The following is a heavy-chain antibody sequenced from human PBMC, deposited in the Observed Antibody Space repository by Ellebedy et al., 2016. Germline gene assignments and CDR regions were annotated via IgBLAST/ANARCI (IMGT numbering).Heavy chain of an antibody. CDR2: IYYSGST. CDR1: GGSFSGYY. CDR3: ARQLVYSYGLNLFDY. Sequence: SETLSLTXAVYGGSFSGYYWSWIRQPPGKGLEWIGSIYYSGSTYYNPSLKSRVTISVDTSKNQFSLKLSSVTAADTAVYYCARQLVYSYGLNLFDYWGQGTLVTVSS. J-gene: IGHJ4*02. V-gene: IGHV4-34*01. D-gene: IGHD5-18*01.